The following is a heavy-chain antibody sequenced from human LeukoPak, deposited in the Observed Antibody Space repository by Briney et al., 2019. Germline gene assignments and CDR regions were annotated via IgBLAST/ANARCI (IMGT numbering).Heavy chain of an antibody. CDR1: GGSFSGYY. J-gene: IGHJ4*02. CDR2: INHSGST. CDR3: ASTRVGYSYGPGGY. D-gene: IGHD5-18*01. Sequence: SETLSLTCAVYGGSFSGYYWSWIRQPPGKGLEWIGEINHSGSTNYNPSLKSRVTISVDTSKNQFSLKLSSVTAADTAVYYCASTRVGYSYGPGGYWGQGTLVTVSS. V-gene: IGHV4-34*01.